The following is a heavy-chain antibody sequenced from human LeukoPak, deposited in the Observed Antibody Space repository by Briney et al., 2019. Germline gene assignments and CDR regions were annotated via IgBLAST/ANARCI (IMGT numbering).Heavy chain of an antibody. V-gene: IGHV1-58*01. CDR2: IVVGSGNT. D-gene: IGHD3-22*01. CDR1: GFTFTSSA. Sequence: SVKVSCKASGFTFTSSAVQWVRQAGGQRLEWIGWIVVGSGNTNYAQKFQERVTITRDMSTSLVYMELSSLRSEDTAVYYCAAEAAYYYDSRDAFDVWGQGTMVTVSS. J-gene: IGHJ3*01. CDR3: AAEAAYYYDSRDAFDV.